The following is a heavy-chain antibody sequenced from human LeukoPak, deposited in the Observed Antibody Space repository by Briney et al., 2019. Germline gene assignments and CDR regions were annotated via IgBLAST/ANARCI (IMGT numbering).Heavy chain of an antibody. Sequence: GGSLRLSCAASGFTFSSFAMSLVRQAPGKGLEWVSAISGSGGSTFYADSVKGRFTISRDNSKNTLFLQMNGLRAEDTAVYYCAKDRSCSGSSCNVGSWGQGTMVTVSS. D-gene: IGHD2-2*01. V-gene: IGHV3-23*01. CDR1: GFTFSSFA. J-gene: IGHJ3*01. CDR2: ISGSGGST. CDR3: AKDRSCSGSSCNVGS.